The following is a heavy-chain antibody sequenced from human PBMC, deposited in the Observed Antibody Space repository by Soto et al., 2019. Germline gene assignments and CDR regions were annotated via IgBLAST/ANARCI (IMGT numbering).Heavy chain of an antibody. CDR3: ARHPAYSSSWYYFDY. J-gene: IGHJ4*02. D-gene: IGHD6-13*01. CDR1: GASISSSSFY. Sequence: SETLSLTCTVSGASISSSSFYWGWIRQPPGKGLESIANIYYDGSTYYNPSLKSRVTISLDTSKNQFSLKLSSVTAADTAVYYCARHPAYSSSWYYFDYWGQGTLVTVSS. V-gene: IGHV4-39*01. CDR2: IYYDGST.